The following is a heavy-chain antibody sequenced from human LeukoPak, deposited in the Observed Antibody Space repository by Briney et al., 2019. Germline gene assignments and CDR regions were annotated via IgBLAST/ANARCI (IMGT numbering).Heavy chain of an antibody. CDR2: ISAYNGNT. Sequence: ASVKVSCKASGYTFTSYGISWVRQAPGQGLEWMGWISAYNGNTNYAQKLQGRVTMTTDTSTSTAYMELRSLRSDDTAVYYCIGVVIQKEGGHYFDYWGQGTLVTVSS. V-gene: IGHV1-18*01. CDR3: IGVVIQKEGGHYFDY. J-gene: IGHJ4*02. CDR1: GYTFTSYG. D-gene: IGHD3-3*01.